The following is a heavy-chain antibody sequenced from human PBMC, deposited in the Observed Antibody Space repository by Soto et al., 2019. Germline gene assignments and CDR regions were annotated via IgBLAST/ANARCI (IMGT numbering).Heavy chain of an antibody. V-gene: IGHV3-73*01. Sequence: PGGSLRLSCAASGLTFSDSAIHWVRQASGKGLEWVGRIRSKTNNYATTYAASVKGRFTISRDDSKNTAYLQMNSLRAEDTAVYYFAREVGMDVWGQGTTVTVSS. CDR2: IRSKTNNYAT. CDR1: GLTFSDSA. CDR3: AREVGMDV. J-gene: IGHJ6*02.